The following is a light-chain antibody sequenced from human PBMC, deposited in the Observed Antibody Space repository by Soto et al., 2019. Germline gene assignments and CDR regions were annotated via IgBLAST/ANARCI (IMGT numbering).Light chain of an antibody. J-gene: IGLJ3*02. CDR3: AAWDDSLNGRV. V-gene: IGLV1-44*01. CDR1: SSNIGSNT. CDR2: SNN. Sequence: QSVLTQPPSASGTPGQRVTISCSGSSSNIGSNTVNWYHQLPGTAPKLLISSNNQRPSGVPDRFSGSKSGTSASLAISGLQSEDEADYYCAAWDDSLNGRVFGGGTKLTVL.